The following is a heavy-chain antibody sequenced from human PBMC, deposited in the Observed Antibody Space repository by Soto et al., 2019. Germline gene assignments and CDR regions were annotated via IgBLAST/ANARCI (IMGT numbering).Heavy chain of an antibody. V-gene: IGHV2-5*01. D-gene: IGHD3-9*01. Sequence: QITLKESGPTLVQPTQTLTLTCTVSGFSLTTRGMTLGWIRQPPGRAPEWLALSTQYSPSLQSRLTFTKDTSKNQVVLTMTNMDPVDTATYYCTLRHDTSRGPIYWGQGIMVTVSS. CDR3: TLRHDTSRGPIY. J-gene: IGHJ4*02. CDR1: GFSLTTRGMT. CDR2: ST.